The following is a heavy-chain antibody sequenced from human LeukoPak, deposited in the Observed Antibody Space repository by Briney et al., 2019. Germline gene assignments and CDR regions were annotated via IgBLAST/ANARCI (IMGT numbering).Heavy chain of an antibody. D-gene: IGHD2-21*01. V-gene: IGHV4-34*01. Sequence: SETLSLTCAVYGGSFSGYYWSWIRQSPGKGLEWIGEINHSGSTNYNPSLKSRVTISVDTSKNQFSLKLSSVTAADTAVYYCASIHSRVYGMDVWGQGTTVTVSS. CDR2: INHSGST. CDR3: ASIHSRVYGMDV. CDR1: GGSFSGYY. J-gene: IGHJ6*02.